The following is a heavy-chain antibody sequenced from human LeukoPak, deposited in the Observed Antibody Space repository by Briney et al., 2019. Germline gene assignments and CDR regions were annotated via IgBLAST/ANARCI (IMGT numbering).Heavy chain of an antibody. CDR1: GFTFSSYW. CDR3: ARDLEDSGYDDYYGMDV. J-gene: IGHJ6*02. CDR2: IKQDGSEK. V-gene: IGHV3-7*01. D-gene: IGHD5-12*01. Sequence: GGSLRLSCAASGFTFSSYWMSWVRQAPGKGLEWVANIKQDGSEKYYVDSVKGRFTISRDNAKNSLYLQMNSLRAEDTAVYYCARDLEDSGYDDYYGMDVWGQGTTVTVSS.